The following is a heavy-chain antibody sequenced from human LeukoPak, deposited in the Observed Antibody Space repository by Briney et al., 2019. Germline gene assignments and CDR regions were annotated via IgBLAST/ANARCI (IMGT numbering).Heavy chain of an antibody. CDR2: ISGSGGST. CDR3: ARKAGYYYGSGDY. V-gene: IGHV3-23*01. Sequence: PGGALRLSCAASGFTFSNYWMHWVRQAPGKGLGCVSAISGSGGSTYYADSVKGRFTISRDNSKNTLYLQMNSLKAEDTAVYYCARKAGYYYGSGDYWGQGTLVTVSS. CDR1: GFTFSNYW. J-gene: IGHJ4*02. D-gene: IGHD3-10*01.